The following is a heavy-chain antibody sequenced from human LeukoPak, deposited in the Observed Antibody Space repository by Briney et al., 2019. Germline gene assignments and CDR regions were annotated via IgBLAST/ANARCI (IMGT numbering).Heavy chain of an antibody. CDR3: ALGPSRFPRSFDP. CDR2: INPNSGGT. D-gene: IGHD3-10*01. CDR1: GYTFTGYY. V-gene: IGHV1-2*06. Sequence: GASVKVSCKASGYTFTGYYMHWVRQAPGQGLEWMGRINPNSGGTNYAQKFQGRVTMTRDSSISTAYMELSRLRSDDTAVYYCALGPSRFPRSFDPWGQGTLVTVSS. J-gene: IGHJ5*02.